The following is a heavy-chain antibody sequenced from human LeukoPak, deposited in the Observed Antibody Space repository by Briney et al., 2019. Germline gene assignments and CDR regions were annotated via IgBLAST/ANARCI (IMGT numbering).Heavy chain of an antibody. CDR2: INHSGST. Sequence: PSETLSLTCAVYGGYFSGYYWSWIRQPPGKGLEWIGEINHSGSTNYNPSLKSRVTISVDTSKNQFSLKLSSVTAADTAVYYCARGQRGRPRDFYYWGQGTLVTVSS. CDR1: GGYFSGYY. V-gene: IGHV4-34*01. J-gene: IGHJ4*02. CDR3: ARGQRGRPRDFYY. D-gene: IGHD3-16*01.